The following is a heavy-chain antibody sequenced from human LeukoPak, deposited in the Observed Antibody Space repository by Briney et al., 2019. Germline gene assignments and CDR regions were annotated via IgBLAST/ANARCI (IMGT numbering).Heavy chain of an antibody. J-gene: IGHJ4*02. CDR2: ISGSGSPT. CDR3: ARGTGVAGGY. Sequence: PGGSRRLSCAASGFTFSSYAMSWIRQAPGKGLEWVSAISGSGSPTNYADSVKGRFTISRDNAKNTVYLQMNSLRAEDTAFYYCARGTGVAGGYWGQGTLVTVSS. CDR1: GFTFSSYA. D-gene: IGHD3-3*01. V-gene: IGHV3-23*01.